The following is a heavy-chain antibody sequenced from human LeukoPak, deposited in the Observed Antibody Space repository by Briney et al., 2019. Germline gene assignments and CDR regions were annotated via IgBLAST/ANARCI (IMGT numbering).Heavy chain of an antibody. Sequence: GGSLRLSCAASGFTFSSYSMNWVRQAPGKGLEWVSSISSSSSYIYYADSVKGRFTISRDNAKNSLYLQMNSLRAEDTAVYYCASRTRYYDILTGYLRSDAFDIWGQGTMVTVSS. V-gene: IGHV3-21*01. D-gene: IGHD3-9*01. CDR2: ISSSSSYI. CDR3: ASRTRYYDILTGYLRSDAFDI. J-gene: IGHJ3*02. CDR1: GFTFSSYS.